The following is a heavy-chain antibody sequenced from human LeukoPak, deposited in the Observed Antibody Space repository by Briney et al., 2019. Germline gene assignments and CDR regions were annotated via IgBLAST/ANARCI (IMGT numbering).Heavy chain of an antibody. D-gene: IGHD5-12*01. CDR2: IKSDGISA. CDR3: AREVASVAFDY. V-gene: IGHV3-74*03. J-gene: IGHJ4*02. CDR1: GFTFSDYW. Sequence: PGGSLRLSCAASGFTFSDYWMHWVRQAPGKGLVWVSLIKSDGISAMYADSVKGRFSISRDNAKNMLYLQMNSLRAEDTAVYFCAREVASVAFDYWGQGTPGTVSS.